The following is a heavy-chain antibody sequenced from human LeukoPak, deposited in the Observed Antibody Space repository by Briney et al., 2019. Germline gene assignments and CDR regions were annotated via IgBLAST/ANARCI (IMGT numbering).Heavy chain of an antibody. Sequence: SVKVSCKASGDAVRKYAIGWVRQAPGQGLEWIGGIISTYGASNYAQKFQGRVTLTADESANTAYMELRSLRSEDTAVYYCARDRPGYGNYYFASWGQGTPVTVSS. J-gene: IGHJ4*02. V-gene: IGHV1-69*13. CDR1: GDAVRKYA. CDR3: ARDRPGYGNYYFAS. D-gene: IGHD5-18*01. CDR2: IISTYGAS.